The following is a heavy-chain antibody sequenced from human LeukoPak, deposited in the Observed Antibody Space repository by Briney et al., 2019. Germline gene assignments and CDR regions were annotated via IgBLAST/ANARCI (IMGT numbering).Heavy chain of an antibody. Sequence: PGGSLRLSCAASGFTFSSYSMNWVRQSPGKGLEWVSSISSSGSYIYYADSVKGRFTISRDNAKNSLYLQMYSLRAEDTAVYYCARESGSGSQIDYWGQGTLVTVSS. CDR3: ARESGSGSQIDY. J-gene: IGHJ4*02. V-gene: IGHV3-21*01. CDR1: GFTFSSYS. D-gene: IGHD3-10*01. CDR2: ISSSGSYI.